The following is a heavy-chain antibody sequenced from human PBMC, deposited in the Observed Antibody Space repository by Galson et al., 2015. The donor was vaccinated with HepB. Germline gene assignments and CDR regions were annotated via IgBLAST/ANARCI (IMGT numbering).Heavy chain of an antibody. CDR3: ASVDYGDY. V-gene: IGHV1-3*04. J-gene: IGHJ4*02. CDR1: GYTFTSYA. Sequence: SVKVSCKASGYTFTSYAMHWVRQAPGQRLEWMGWINTGNGNTQYLQNFQGRVTFTRDTSASTAYMELSSVRSEDTAVYYCASVDYGDYWGQGTLVTVSS. CDR2: INTGNGNT.